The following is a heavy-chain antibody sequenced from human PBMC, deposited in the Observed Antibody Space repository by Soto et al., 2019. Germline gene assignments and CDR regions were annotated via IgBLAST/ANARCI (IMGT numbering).Heavy chain of an antibody. D-gene: IGHD4-17*01. J-gene: IGHJ6*02. CDR3: AKDLQSYGDYDYYCYGMDV. CDR2: ISYDGTNK. V-gene: IGHV3-30*18. Sequence: GGSLRLSCAASGFTFSTYGMHWVRQTPGKGLEWVAVISYDGTNKFYSDSVKGRFTISRDNFKNTLTLQINSLRADDTAVFSCAKDLQSYGDYDYYCYGMDVWGLGTRVTVSS. CDR1: GFTFSTYG.